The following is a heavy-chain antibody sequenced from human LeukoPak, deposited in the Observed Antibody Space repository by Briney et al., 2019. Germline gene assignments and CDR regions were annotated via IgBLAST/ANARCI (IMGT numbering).Heavy chain of an antibody. Sequence: SETLSLTCTVSGGSISSYYWSWIRQPPGKGLEWIGYIYYSGSTNYNPSLKSRVTISVDTSKNQFSLKLSSVTAADTAVYYCARQAPDYYDSSGTADDDYWGQGTLVTVSS. CDR2: IYYSGST. V-gene: IGHV4-59*08. CDR3: ARQAPDYYDSSGTADDDY. J-gene: IGHJ4*02. D-gene: IGHD3-22*01. CDR1: GGSISSYY.